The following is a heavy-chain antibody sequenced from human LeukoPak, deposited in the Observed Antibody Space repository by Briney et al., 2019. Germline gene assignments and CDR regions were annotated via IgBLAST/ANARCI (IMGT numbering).Heavy chain of an antibody. CDR3: ARGGGGGYSYGLDY. CDR1: GGPISSGDYY. Sequence: PSQTLSLTCTVSGGPISSGDYYWSWIRQPPGKGLEWIGYIYYSGSTYYNPSLKSRVTISVDTSKNQFSLKLSSVTAADTAVYYCARGGGGGYSYGLDYWGQGTLVTVSS. D-gene: IGHD5-18*01. V-gene: IGHV4-30-4*01. J-gene: IGHJ4*02. CDR2: IYYSGST.